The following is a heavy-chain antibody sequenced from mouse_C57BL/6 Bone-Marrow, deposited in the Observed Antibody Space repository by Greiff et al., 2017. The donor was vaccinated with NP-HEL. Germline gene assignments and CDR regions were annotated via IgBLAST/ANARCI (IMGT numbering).Heavy chain of an antibody. V-gene: IGHV14-4*01. D-gene: IGHD2-1*01. J-gene: IGHJ2*01. Sequence: EVQLQQSGAELVRPGASVKLSCTASGFNIKDDYMHWVKQRPEQGLEWIGWIDPENGDTEYASKFQGKATITADTSSNTAYLQLSSLTSEDTAVYYCTTRGCGNYVYFDYWGQGTTLTVSS. CDR1: GFNIKDDY. CDR2: IDPENGDT. CDR3: TTRGCGNYVYFDY.